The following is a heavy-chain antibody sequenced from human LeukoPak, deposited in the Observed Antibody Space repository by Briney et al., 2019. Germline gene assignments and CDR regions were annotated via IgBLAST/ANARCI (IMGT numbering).Heavy chain of an antibody. CDR2: IDPYTGNT. D-gene: IGHD5-12*01. V-gene: IGHV1-2*02. CDR1: GYTFFGYY. CDR3: AREYSASEH. Sequence: ASVKVSFKASGYTFFGYYLHWVRQAPGQGLEWMAWIDPYTGNTHYAQKFQGRITVTRDTSVSTTYMELTWLTSDDTARYYCAREYSASEHWGQGTLVTVSS. J-gene: IGHJ4*02.